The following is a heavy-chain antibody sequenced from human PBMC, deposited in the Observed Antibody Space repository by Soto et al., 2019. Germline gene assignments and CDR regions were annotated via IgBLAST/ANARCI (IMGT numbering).Heavy chain of an antibody. V-gene: IGHV4-38-2*02. J-gene: IGHJ4*02. Sequence: SETLSLTCTVSGYSISSGYYWGWIRQPPGKGLEWIGSIYHSGSTYYNPSLKSRVTISVDTSKNQFSLKLSSVTAADTAVYYCARGGVAAAGIYYFDYWGQGTLVTVSS. D-gene: IGHD6-13*01. CDR2: IYHSGST. CDR1: GYSISSGYY. CDR3: ARGGVAAAGIYYFDY.